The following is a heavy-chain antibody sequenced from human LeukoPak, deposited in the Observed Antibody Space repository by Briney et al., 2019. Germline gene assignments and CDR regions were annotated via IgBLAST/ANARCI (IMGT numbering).Heavy chain of an antibody. J-gene: IGHJ6*03. CDR1: GGSFSSYA. V-gene: IGHV1-69*01. Sequence: SVKVSCKASGGSFSSYAISWVRQAPGQGLEWMGGIIPIFGTANYAQKFQGRVTITADESTSTAYMELSSLRSEDTAVYYCARAPGDSRRYYYYYMDVWGKGTTVTVSS. CDR3: ARAPGDSRRYYYYYMDV. D-gene: IGHD3-16*01. CDR2: IIPIFGTA.